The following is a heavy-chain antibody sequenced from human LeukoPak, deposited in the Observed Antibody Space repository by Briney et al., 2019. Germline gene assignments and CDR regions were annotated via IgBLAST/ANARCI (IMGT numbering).Heavy chain of an antibody. CDR3: ARGSGYSYGYVYY. D-gene: IGHD5-18*01. V-gene: IGHV4-34*01. Sequence: PSETLSLTCAVYGGSFSGYYWSWIRQPPGKGLEWIGEINHSGSTNYNPSLKGRVTISVDTSKNQFSLKLSSVTAADTAVYYCARGSGYSYGYVYYWGQGTLVTVSS. CDR1: GGSFSGYY. CDR2: INHSGST. J-gene: IGHJ4*02.